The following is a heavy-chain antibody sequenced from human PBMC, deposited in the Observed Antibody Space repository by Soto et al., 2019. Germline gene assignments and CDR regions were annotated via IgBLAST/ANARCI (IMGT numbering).Heavy chain of an antibody. Sequence: GGSLRLSCAASGFTFSSYSMNWVRRAPGKGLEWVSSISSSSSYIYYADSVKGRFTISRDNAKNSLYLQMNSLRAEDTAVYYCARFRRDGYKDYWGQGTLVTVSS. CDR2: ISSSSSYI. D-gene: IGHD5-12*01. CDR3: ARFRRDGYKDY. CDR1: GFTFSSYS. J-gene: IGHJ4*02. V-gene: IGHV3-21*01.